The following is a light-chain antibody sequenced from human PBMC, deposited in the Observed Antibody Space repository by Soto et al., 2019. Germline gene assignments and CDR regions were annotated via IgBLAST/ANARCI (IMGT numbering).Light chain of an antibody. Sequence: EIVLTQSPATLSLSPGERATLSCRASQSVSSSYLAWYQQKPGQAPRLLIYGASSRATGIPDRFSGSGSETDFILTIYRLEPEDFAVYYCQQRSNLPWTFGQGTKVDIK. CDR1: QSVSSSY. V-gene: IGKV3D-20*02. CDR3: QQRSNLPWT. CDR2: GAS. J-gene: IGKJ1*01.